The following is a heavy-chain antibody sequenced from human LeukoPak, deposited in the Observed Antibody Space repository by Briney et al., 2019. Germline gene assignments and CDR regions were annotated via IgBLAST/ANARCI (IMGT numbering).Heavy chain of an antibody. CDR1: GFTFSSHA. CDR3: AKDYQWLVFLFDY. CDR2: ISYDGSNK. J-gene: IGHJ4*02. V-gene: IGHV3-30*18. D-gene: IGHD6-19*01. Sequence: PGGSLRLSCAASGFTFSSHAMHWVRQAPGKGLEWVAVISYDGSNKYYADSVKGRFTISRDNSKNTLYLQMNSLRAEDTAVYYCAKDYQWLVFLFDYWGQGTLVTVSS.